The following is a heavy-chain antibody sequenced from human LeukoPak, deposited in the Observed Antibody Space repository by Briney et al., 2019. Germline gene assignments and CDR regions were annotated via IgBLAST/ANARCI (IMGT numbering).Heavy chain of an antibody. V-gene: IGHV4-34*01. CDR3: AKPYFPSCTGGLDS. J-gene: IGHJ4*02. CDR1: GGPFSAYY. D-gene: IGHD3-10*02. CDR2: IDHTGST. Sequence: SETLSLTCAVYGGPFSAYYWSWIRQPPGKGLEWIGEIDHTGSTNYNPSLKSRVTMSVDTSKNQISLQVTSVTAADTAVYYCAKPYFPSCTGGLDSWGQGTLVTVSS.